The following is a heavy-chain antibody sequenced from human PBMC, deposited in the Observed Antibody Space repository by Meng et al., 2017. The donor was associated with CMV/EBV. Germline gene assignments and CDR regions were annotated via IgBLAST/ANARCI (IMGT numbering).Heavy chain of an antibody. D-gene: IGHD1-26*01. J-gene: IGHJ3*02. Sequence: SGFTFSNYGMYCVRQAPGKGLEWVSLISFDGSDKYYADSVKGRFTISRDNSQSTLYLQMNSLRVEDTAVYYCAKAHSATYLDTFDIWGQGTMVTVSS. CDR2: ISFDGSDK. V-gene: IGHV3-30*18. CDR1: GFTFSNYG. CDR3: AKAHSATYLDTFDI.